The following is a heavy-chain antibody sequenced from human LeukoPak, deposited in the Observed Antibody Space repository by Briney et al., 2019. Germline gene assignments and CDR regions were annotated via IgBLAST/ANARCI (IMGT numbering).Heavy chain of an antibody. J-gene: IGHJ5*02. CDR1: GYTFTSYY. V-gene: IGHV1-46*01. D-gene: IGHD6-19*01. CDR3: AREKGIAVAGEQRVRGNWFDP. CDR2: INPSGGST. Sequence: ASVKVSCKASGYTFTSYYMHWVRQAPGQGLEWMGIINPSGGSTSYAQKFQGRVTMTRDTSTSTVYMELSSLRSEDTAVYYCAREKGIAVAGEQRVRGNWFDPWGQGTLVTVSS.